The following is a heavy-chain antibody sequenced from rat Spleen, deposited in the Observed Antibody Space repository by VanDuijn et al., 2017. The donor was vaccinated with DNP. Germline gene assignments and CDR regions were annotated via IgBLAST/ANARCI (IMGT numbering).Heavy chain of an antibody. CDR3: VRWNSGHFDY. CDR1: GFTFNNYW. V-gene: IGHV5-31*01. D-gene: IGHD4-3*01. J-gene: IGHJ2*01. CDR2: ITISGGST. Sequence: EVQLVESGGDLVQPGRSLKLSCVASGFTFNNYWMTWIRQVPGKGLEWVASITISGGSTYYPDSVKGRFTISRDNAKSTLYLQMNSLRSEDMATYYCVRWNSGHFDYWGQGVMVTVSS.